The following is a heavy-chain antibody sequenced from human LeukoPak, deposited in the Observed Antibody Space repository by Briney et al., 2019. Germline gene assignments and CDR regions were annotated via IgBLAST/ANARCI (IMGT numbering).Heavy chain of an antibody. CDR1: GGSIFIGSYY. Sequence: SETLSLTCTVSGGSIFIGSYYWGWIRQPPGKGLEWIGSVDYSGSTYYSPSLKSRVTVSVDTSKNQFSLKLSSVTAADTAVYYCARHRGGWDAFDIWGQGTVIPASS. V-gene: IGHV4-39*01. CDR2: VDYSGST. CDR3: ARHRGGWDAFDI. J-gene: IGHJ3*02.